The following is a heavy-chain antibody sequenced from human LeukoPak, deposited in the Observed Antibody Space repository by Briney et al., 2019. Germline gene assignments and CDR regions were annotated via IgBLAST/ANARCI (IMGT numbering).Heavy chain of an antibody. CDR1: GFTFSSYS. Sequence: GGSLRLSCAASGFTFSSYSMSWVRQAPGKGLVWVSRISNVGSSTNYADSVKGRFTISRDNAKNTLYLQMNSLRAEDTAVYYCARDYLGWFDPWGQGTLVTVS. CDR3: ARDYLGWFDP. J-gene: IGHJ5*02. CDR2: ISNVGSST. V-gene: IGHV3-74*01.